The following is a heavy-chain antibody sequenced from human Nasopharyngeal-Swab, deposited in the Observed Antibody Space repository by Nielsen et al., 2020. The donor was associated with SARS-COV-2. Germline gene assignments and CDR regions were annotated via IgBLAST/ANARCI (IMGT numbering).Heavy chain of an antibody. J-gene: IGHJ4*02. CDR2: MYYSGST. Sequence: SETLSLTCTVSGGSISSSSYYWSWIRQPPGKGLEWIGYMYYSGSTSHNPSLKSRVTISVDTSKNQFSLKLSSVTAADTAVYYCARGADSSGYSMYYFDYWGQGTLVTVSS. CDR1: GGSISSSSYY. CDR3: ARGADSSGYSMYYFDY. V-gene: IGHV4-61*01. D-gene: IGHD3-22*01.